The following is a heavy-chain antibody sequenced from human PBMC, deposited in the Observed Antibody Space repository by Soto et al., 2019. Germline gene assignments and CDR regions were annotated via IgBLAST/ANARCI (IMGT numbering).Heavy chain of an antibody. V-gene: IGHV3-30*18. CDR3: AKESSSGYYYFDY. CDR2: ISYDGSNK. J-gene: IGHJ4*02. D-gene: IGHD3-22*01. Sequence: QVQLVESGGGVVQPGRSLRLSCAASGFTFSSYGMHWVRQAPGKGLEWVAVISYDGSNKYYADSVKGRFTISRDNSKNTQYLQMNSLRAEDTAVYSCAKESSSGYYYFDYWGQGTLVTVSS. CDR1: GFTFSSYG.